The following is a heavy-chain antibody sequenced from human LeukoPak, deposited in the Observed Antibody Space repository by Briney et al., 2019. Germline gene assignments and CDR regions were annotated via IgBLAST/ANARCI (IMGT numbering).Heavy chain of an antibody. CDR1: GFTFDDYA. CDR3: AKDYSGSTSTSTFDP. J-gene: IGHJ5*02. V-gene: IGHV3-9*01. CDR2: ISWNSGSI. Sequence: PGGSLRLSCAASGFTFDDYAMHWVRQAPGKGLEWVSGISWNSGSIGYADSVKGRFTISRDNAKNSLYLQMNSLRAEDTALYYCAKDYSGSTSTSTFDPWGQGTLVTVSS. D-gene: IGHD5/OR15-5a*01.